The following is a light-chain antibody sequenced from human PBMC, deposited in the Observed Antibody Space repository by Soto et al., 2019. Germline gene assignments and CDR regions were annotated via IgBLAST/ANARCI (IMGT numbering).Light chain of an antibody. V-gene: IGKV3-15*01. J-gene: IGKJ1*01. Sequence: EIVMTQSPATLSVSPGERATLSCRASQSVSRNIAWYQQKPGQAPRLLIYGASTRATGIPARFGGSGSGTEFTLTISSLQSEDFAVYYCQQYNNWPRTFGQGTKVDIK. CDR1: QSVSRN. CDR3: QQYNNWPRT. CDR2: GAS.